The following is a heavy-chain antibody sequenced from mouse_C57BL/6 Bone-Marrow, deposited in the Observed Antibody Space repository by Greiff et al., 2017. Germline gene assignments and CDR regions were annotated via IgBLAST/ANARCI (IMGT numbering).Heavy chain of an antibody. J-gene: IGHJ1*03. Sequence: QVQLQQPGAELVMPGASVKLSCKASGYTFTSYWMHWVKPRPGQGLEWIGEIDPSDSYTNYNQKFKGKSTLTVDKSSSTAYMQLSRLTSEDSAVYYCAYDYDGNWYFDVWGKGTTVTVSS. CDR3: AYDYDGNWYFDV. D-gene: IGHD2-4*01. V-gene: IGHV1-69*01. CDR1: GYTFTSYW. CDR2: IDPSDSYT.